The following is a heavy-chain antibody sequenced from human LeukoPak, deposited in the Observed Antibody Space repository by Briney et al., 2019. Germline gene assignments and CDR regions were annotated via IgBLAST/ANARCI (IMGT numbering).Heavy chain of an antibody. V-gene: IGHV1-46*01. Sequence: ASVKVSCKASGYTFTSYYMHWVRQAPGQGLEWMGIINPSGGSTSYAQKFQGRVTITTDESTSTAYMELSSLRSEDTAVYYCARARPNDFWSGYSALDYWGQGTLVTVSS. CDR1: GYTFTSYY. CDR3: ARARPNDFWSGYSALDY. CDR2: INPSGGST. J-gene: IGHJ4*02. D-gene: IGHD3-3*01.